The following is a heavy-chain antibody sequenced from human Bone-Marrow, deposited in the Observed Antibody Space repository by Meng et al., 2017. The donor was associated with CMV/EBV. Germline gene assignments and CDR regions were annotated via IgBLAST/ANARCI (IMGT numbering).Heavy chain of an antibody. V-gene: IGHV1-69*05. D-gene: IGHD2/OR15-2a*01. CDR2: IIPIFGTA. J-gene: IGHJ6*02. CDR3: ARGQVQCSTINCHDYRFSGMDV. CDR1: GGTFSSYA. Sequence: SVKVSRKASGGTFSSYAISWVRQAPGQGLEWMGGIIPIFGTANYAQKFQGRVTMTRDTSTSIAYMDLSSVRSGDTAVYYCARGQVQCSTINCHDYRFSGMDVWGQGTTVTVSS.